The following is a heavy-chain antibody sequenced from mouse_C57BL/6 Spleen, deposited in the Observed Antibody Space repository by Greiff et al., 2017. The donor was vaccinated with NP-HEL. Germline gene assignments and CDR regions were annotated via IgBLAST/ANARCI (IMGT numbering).Heavy chain of an antibody. J-gene: IGHJ1*03. V-gene: IGHV1-18*01. CDR2: INPNNGGT. Sequence: EVQLQQSGPELVKPGASVKIPCKASGYTFTDYNMDWVKQSHGKSLEWIGDINPNNGGTIYNQKFKGKATLTVDKSSSTAYMELRSLTSEDTAVYYCARSVYDGSRGYFDVWGTGTTVTVSS. CDR3: ARSVYDGSRGYFDV. D-gene: IGHD1-1*01. CDR1: GYTFTDYN.